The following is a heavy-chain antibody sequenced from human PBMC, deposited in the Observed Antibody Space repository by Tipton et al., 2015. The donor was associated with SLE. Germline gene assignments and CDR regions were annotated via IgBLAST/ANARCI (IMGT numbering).Heavy chain of an antibody. CDR2: ISYDGSKS. Sequence: SLRLSCAASGFSFRTYAVLWVRQAPGKGMEWVAGISYDGSKSYYADSVKGRFTISTDNAKNSLYLQMNSLRAEDTAVYYCARHRTYSSSWDGYNWFDPWGQGTLVTVSS. V-gene: IGHV3-30*04. J-gene: IGHJ5*02. CDR1: GFSFRTYA. CDR3: ARHRTYSSSWDGYNWFDP. D-gene: IGHD6-13*01.